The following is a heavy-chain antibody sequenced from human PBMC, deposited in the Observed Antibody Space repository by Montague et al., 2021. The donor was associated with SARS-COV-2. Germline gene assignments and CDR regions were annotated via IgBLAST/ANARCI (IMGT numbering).Heavy chain of an antibody. D-gene: IGHD3-3*01. V-gene: IGHV4-39*07. J-gene: IGHJ5*02. CDR1: GGSISSSTYY. Sequence: SETLSLTCTVSGGSISSSTYYWGWIRQPPGKGLEWIGTIYYSGTTYYNPSLKSRVTLSVDTSKNQFSLELSSVTAADTAVYYCARCITIFGVVGSWFDPWGQGTLVTVSS. CDR2: IYYSGTT. CDR3: ARCITIFGVVGSWFDP.